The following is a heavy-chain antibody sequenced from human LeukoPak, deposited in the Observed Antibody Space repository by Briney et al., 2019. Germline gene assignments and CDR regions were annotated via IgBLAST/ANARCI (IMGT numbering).Heavy chain of an antibody. CDR3: AREGSGYCSGGSCSGWFDP. V-gene: IGHV1-8*01. D-gene: IGHD2-15*01. Sequence: ASVKVSCKASGYTFTSYDINWVRQATGQGLEWMGWMNPNSGNTGYAQKFQGRVTMTRNTSISTVYMELSSLRSEDTAVYYCAREGSGYCSGGSCSGWFDPWGQGTLVTVSS. J-gene: IGHJ5*02. CDR1: GYTFTSYD. CDR2: MNPNSGNT.